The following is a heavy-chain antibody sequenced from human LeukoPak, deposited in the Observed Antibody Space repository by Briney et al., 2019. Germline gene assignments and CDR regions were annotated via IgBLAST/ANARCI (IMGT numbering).Heavy chain of an antibody. D-gene: IGHD6-13*01. CDR2: ISAYNGNT. V-gene: IGHV1-18*01. CDR3: ARDHGSSWYGMGNAFDI. J-gene: IGHJ3*02. Sequence: ASVKVSCKASGYTFTSYGISWVRQAPGQGLEWMGWISAYNGNTNYAQKLQGRVTMTTDTSTSTAYMELRSLRSDDTAVYYCARDHGSSWYGMGNAFDIWGQGTMVTVSS. CDR1: GYTFTSYG.